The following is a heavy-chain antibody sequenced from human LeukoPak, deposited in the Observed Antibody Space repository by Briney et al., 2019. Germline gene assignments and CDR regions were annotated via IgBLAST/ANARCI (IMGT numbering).Heavy chain of an antibody. Sequence: ASVKVSCKASGGTFSSYTISWVRQAPGQGLEWMGRIIPILGIANYAQKFQGRVTITADKSTSTAYMELSSLRSEDTAVYYCATYYCSSTSYSPAYNWNYGDYYYMDVWGKGTTVTVSS. CDR3: ATYYCSSTSYSPAYNWNYGDYYYMDV. CDR2: IIPILGIA. J-gene: IGHJ6*03. D-gene: IGHD2-2*01. CDR1: GGTFSSYT. V-gene: IGHV1-69*02.